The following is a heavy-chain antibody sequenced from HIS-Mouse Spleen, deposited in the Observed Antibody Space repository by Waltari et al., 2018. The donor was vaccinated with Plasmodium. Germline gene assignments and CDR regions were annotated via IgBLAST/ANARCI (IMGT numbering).Heavy chain of an antibody. Sequence: QLQLQESGPGLVKPSETLSLTCTVSGGPISRSSYSWGWIRQPPGQGLEWIGSIYYSGSTYYNPSLKSRVTISVDTSKNQFSLKLSSVTAADTAVYYCARQLAYYDFWSGYSRGYYFDYWGQGTLVTVSS. CDR1: GGPISRSSYS. CDR2: IYYSGST. J-gene: IGHJ4*02. V-gene: IGHV4-39*01. D-gene: IGHD3-3*01. CDR3: ARQLAYYDFWSGYSRGYYFDY.